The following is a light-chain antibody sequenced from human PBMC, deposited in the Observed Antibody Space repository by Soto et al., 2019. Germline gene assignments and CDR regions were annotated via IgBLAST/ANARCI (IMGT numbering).Light chain of an antibody. Sequence: EIRLTQSPCTLSLSPGERATLSCRASQSVSNNYLAWYQQKPGQAPRLLIYGASNRATGIPDRFSGSGSGTDFTLTISRLEPEDFAVYYCQQYGGSPRTFGQGTKVDNK. CDR1: QSVSNNY. V-gene: IGKV3-20*01. J-gene: IGKJ1*01. CDR3: QQYGGSPRT. CDR2: GAS.